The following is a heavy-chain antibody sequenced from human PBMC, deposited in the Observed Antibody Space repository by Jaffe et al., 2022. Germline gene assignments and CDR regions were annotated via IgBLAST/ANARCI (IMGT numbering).Heavy chain of an antibody. V-gene: IGHV4-61*02. CDR1: GGSISSGSYY. CDR3: ARVDRPRYFDL. Sequence: QVQLQESGPGLVKPSQTLSLTCTVSGGSISSGSYYWSWIRQPAGKGLEWIGRIYTSGSTNYNPSLKSRVTISVDTSKNQFSLKLSSVTAADTAVYYCARVDRPRYFDLWGRGTLVTVSS. CDR2: IYTSGST. J-gene: IGHJ2*01.